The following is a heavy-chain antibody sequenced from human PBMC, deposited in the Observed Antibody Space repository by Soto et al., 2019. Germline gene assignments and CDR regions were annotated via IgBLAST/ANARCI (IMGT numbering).Heavy chain of an antibody. CDR3: AVSPSFWQNYYYGAMDV. V-gene: IGHV1-8*01. CDR2: VSPENRNA. Sequence: ASVKVSCKTSGYTFTEYDINWVRQAPGQGLEYMGWVSPENRNAGYAPQFRGRVSMTADTSINTVYLELTTLTYEDTAVYYCAVSPSFWQNYYYGAMDVWGQGTTVTVSS. CDR1: GYTFTEYD. J-gene: IGHJ6*02.